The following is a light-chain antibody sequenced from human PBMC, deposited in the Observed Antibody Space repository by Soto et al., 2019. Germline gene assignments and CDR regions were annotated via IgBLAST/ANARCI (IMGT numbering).Light chain of an antibody. CDR1: QDVSSW. CDR2: SAS. Sequence: DIQVTQSPSSVSASVGDRVTITCRTSQDVSSWLAWYQQKPGKAPELLIYSASTLQTGVPSRFSGSGSGTDFTLTISSLQPEDFATYYCQPANSFPLTFGGGNKVEIK. CDR3: QPANSFPLT. V-gene: IGKV1-12*01. J-gene: IGKJ4*01.